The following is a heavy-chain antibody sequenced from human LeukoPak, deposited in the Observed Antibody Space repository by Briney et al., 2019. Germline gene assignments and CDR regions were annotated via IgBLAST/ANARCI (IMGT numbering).Heavy chain of an antibody. J-gene: IGHJ4*02. Sequence: PGGSLRLSCAAPGITFSNYNMNWVRQAPGKGLEWISSITSSSSYTFYADSVKGRFTISRDNAKNSLYLQMNSLRVEDTAVYYCARFGMSGSDYWGQGTLVTVSS. V-gene: IGHV3-21*01. D-gene: IGHD3-10*01. CDR3: ARFGMSGSDY. CDR1: GITFSNYN. CDR2: ITSSSSYT.